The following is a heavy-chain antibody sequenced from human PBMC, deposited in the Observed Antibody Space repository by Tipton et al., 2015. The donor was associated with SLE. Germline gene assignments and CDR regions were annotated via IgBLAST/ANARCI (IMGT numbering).Heavy chain of an antibody. V-gene: IGHV4-59*01. CDR3: ARDRTGYGMDV. CDR1: GGSINSFY. D-gene: IGHD1-14*01. J-gene: IGHJ6*02. Sequence: GLVKPSETLSLTCTVSGGSINSFYWSWIRQPPGKGLEWIGYVYYAGSNYNPSLKSRVILSVDTSKNLISVRLSSVTAADTAIYYCARDRTGYGMDVWGQGTTVIVSS. CDR2: VYYAGS.